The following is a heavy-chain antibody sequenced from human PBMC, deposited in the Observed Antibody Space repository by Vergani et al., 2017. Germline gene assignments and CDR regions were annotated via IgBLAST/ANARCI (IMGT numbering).Heavy chain of an antibody. CDR1: GGSISSYY. CDR3: ARFGAAAGQGGNWDLDY. CDR2: IYYSGST. V-gene: IGHV4-59*01. Sequence: QVQLQESGPGLVKPSETLSLTCTVSGGSISSYYWSWIRQPPGKGLEWIGYIYYSGSTNYNPSLKSRVTISVDTSKTQFSLKLSSVTAADTAVYYCARFGAAAGQGGNWDLDYWGQGTLVTVSS. D-gene: IGHD6-13*01. J-gene: IGHJ4*02.